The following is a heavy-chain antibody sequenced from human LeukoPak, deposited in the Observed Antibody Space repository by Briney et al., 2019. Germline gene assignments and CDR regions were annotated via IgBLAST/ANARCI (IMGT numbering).Heavy chain of an antibody. Sequence: GGSLRLSCAASGFTFSNFYMNWIRQAPGKGLEGVSYISGSGHTIYYADSVKGRFTISRDNSKKSLYLQMNSLRVEDTAVYYCARGLSRIAVAGVNYWGQGTLVTVSS. CDR2: ISGSGHTI. CDR1: GFTFSNFY. J-gene: IGHJ4*02. D-gene: IGHD6-19*01. CDR3: ARGLSRIAVAGVNY. V-gene: IGHV3-11*04.